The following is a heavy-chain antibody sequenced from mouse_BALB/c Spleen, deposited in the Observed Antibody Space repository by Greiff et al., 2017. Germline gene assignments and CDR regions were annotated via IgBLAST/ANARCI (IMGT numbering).Heavy chain of an antibody. D-gene: IGHD1-3*01. J-gene: IGHJ4*01. CDR1: GFNIKDYY. V-gene: IGHV14-1*02. Sequence: EVQLQQSGAELVRPGALVKLSCKASGFNIKDYYMHWVKQRPEQGLEWIGWIDPENGNTLYDPMFQGKVSIRADTSSNTAYLELSTLTSEDTAGFYCDRRLGYNECSRRAMDCWGQGTSVPVSS. CDR3: DRRLGYNECSRRAMDC. CDR2: IDPENGNT.